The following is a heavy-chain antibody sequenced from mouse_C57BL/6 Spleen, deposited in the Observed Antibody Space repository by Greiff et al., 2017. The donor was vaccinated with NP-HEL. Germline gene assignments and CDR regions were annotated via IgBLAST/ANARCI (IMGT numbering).Heavy chain of an antibody. CDR2: INPSTGGT. J-gene: IGHJ2*01. V-gene: IGHV1-42*01. CDR3: AIYGSSPFDY. Sequence: VQLQQSGPELVKPGASVKISCKASGYSFTGYYMNWVKQSPEKSLEWIGEINPSTGGTTYNQKFKAKATLTVDKSSSTAYMQLKSLTSEDSAVYDCAIYGSSPFDYWGQGTTLTVSS. D-gene: IGHD1-1*01. CDR1: GYSFTGYY.